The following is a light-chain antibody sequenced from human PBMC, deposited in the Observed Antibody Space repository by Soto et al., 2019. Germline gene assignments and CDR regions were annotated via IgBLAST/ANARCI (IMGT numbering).Light chain of an antibody. Sequence: QSALTQPRSVSGSPGQSVTISCTGTSSDVGDYNYVSWYQQYPGKVPKLMIYDVTERPSGVPDRFSGSKSGSTASLTISGLQAEDEADYYCCSYAGRSTLEAVFGGGTQLTVL. CDR1: SSDVGDYNY. CDR3: CSYAGRSTLEAV. V-gene: IGLV2-11*01. J-gene: IGLJ7*01. CDR2: DVT.